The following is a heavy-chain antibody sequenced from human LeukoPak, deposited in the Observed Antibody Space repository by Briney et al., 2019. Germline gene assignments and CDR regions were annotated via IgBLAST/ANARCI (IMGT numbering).Heavy chain of an antibody. CDR2: IYDDGSQK. CDR3: ARVGSTGWYGDFDL. V-gene: IGHV3-33*08. J-gene: IGHJ4*02. Sequence: GGSLRLSRAASAFTFSRYGMHWVRRAPGKGLEWVAGIYDDGSQKYYGDSVKGRFTISRDNSQKTLNLHMNSLKRDDTAVYFCARVGSTGWYGDFDLWGQGAPVTVYS. CDR1: AFTFSRYG. D-gene: IGHD6-19*01.